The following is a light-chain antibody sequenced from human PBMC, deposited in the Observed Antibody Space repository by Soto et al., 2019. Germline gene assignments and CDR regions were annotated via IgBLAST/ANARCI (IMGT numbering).Light chain of an antibody. Sequence: IHLTQPPSTLSASVGDRVTITCRASQSISVWLAWYQQKPGKAPKLLIYGASTLQSGVPSRFSGSGSGTDFTLTISSLQPEDFATYYCQQANSFPLTFGGGTKVDIK. CDR3: QQANSFPLT. V-gene: IGKV1-12*01. J-gene: IGKJ4*01. CDR2: GAS. CDR1: QSISVW.